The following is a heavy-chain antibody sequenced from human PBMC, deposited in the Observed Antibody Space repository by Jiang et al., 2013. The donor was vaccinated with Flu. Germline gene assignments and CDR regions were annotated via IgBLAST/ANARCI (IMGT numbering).Heavy chain of an antibody. V-gene: IGHV3-33*01. CDR1: GFTFSSYG. Sequence: SCAASGFTFSSYGMHWVRQAPGKGLEWVAVIWYDGSNKYYADSVKGRFTISRDNSKNTLYLQMNSLRAEDTAVYYCARDNMDVLIRNQFFDYWGQGTLVTVSS. CDR2: IWYDGSNK. J-gene: IGHJ4*02. CDR3: ARDNMDVLIRNQFFDY. D-gene: IGHD1-14*01.